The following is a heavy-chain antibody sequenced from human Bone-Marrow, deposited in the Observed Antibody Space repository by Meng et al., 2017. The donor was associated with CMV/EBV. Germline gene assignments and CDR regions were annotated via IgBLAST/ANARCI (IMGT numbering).Heavy chain of an antibody. J-gene: IGHJ6*02. CDR3: TTGGVLLWFGESPEGMDV. CDR2: IWYDGSNK. Sequence: GESLKISCAASGFTFSSYGMHWVRQAPGKGLEWVAVIWYDGSNKYYADSVKGRFTISRDNSKNTLYLQMNSLRAEDTAVYYCTTGGVLLWFGESPEGMDVWGQGTTVTGSS. D-gene: IGHD3-10*01. CDR1: GFTFSSYG. V-gene: IGHV3-33*01.